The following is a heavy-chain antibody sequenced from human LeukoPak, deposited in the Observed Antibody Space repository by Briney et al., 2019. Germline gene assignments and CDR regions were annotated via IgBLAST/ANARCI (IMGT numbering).Heavy chain of an antibody. CDR3: ARRTSFRGEGDY. CDR2: MNPNSGNT. Sequence: ASVKVSCKASGYTFTSYGISWVRQATGQGLEWMGWMNPNSGNTGYAQKFQGRVTMTRNTSISTAYMGLSSLRSEDTAVYYCARRTSFRGEGDYWGQGTLVTVSS. D-gene: IGHD3-16*01. V-gene: IGHV1-8*02. J-gene: IGHJ4*02. CDR1: GYTFTSYG.